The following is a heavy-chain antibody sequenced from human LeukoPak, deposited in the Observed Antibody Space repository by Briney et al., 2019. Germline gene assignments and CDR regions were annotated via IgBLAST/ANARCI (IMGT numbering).Heavy chain of an antibody. Sequence: GGSLRLSCAASGFTFSSYDMNWFRQAPGKGLEWLSHISSRGSTIYYADSVKGRFTISRDKAKNSLYLQMNSLRAEGTAVYYCARYDFWSGSNYGMDVWGQRTTVTVSS. CDR1: GFTFSSYD. J-gene: IGHJ6*02. CDR2: ISSRGSTI. V-gene: IGHV3-48*03. CDR3: ARYDFWSGSNYGMDV. D-gene: IGHD3-3*01.